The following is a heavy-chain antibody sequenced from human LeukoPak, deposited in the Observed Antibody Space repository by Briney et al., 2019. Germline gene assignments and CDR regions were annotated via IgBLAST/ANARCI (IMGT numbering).Heavy chain of an antibody. Sequence: PETLSLTCTVSGGSISSYYWSWLRQPPGKGLEWIGYIYYSGSTNYNPSLKSRVTISVDTSKNQFSLKLSSVTAADTAVYYCARGPRWFDPWGQGTLVTVSS. CDR2: IYYSGST. CDR3: ARGPRWFDP. CDR1: GGSISSYY. J-gene: IGHJ5*02. V-gene: IGHV4-59*01.